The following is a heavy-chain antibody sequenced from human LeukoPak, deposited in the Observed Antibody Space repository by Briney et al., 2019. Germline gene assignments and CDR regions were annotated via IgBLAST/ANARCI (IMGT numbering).Heavy chain of an antibody. CDR1: GGSFSGYY. CDR3: ARRKYSSSWSRFDY. CDR2: INHSGST. Sequence: PSETLSLTCAVHGGSFSGYYWSWIRQPPGKGLEWIGEINHSGSTNYNPSLKSRVTISVDTSKNQFSLKLSSVTAADTAVYYCARRKYSSSWSRFDYWGQGTLVTVSS. D-gene: IGHD6-13*01. V-gene: IGHV4-34*01. J-gene: IGHJ4*02.